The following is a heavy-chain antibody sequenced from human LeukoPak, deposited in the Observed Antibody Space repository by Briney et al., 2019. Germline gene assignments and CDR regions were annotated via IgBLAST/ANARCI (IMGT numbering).Heavy chain of an antibody. Sequence: ASVKVSCTASGGTLSSYAISWVRQAPGQGLEWMGGIIPIFGTANYAQKFQGRVTITADESTSTAYMELSSLRSEDTAVYYCARSDYGRNDAFDIWGQGTMVTASS. CDR2: IIPIFGTA. CDR3: ARSDYGRNDAFDI. CDR1: GGTLSSYA. J-gene: IGHJ3*02. D-gene: IGHD4-17*01. V-gene: IGHV1-69*13.